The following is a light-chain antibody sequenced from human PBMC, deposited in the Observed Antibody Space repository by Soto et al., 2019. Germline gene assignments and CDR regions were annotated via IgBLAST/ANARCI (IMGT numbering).Light chain of an antibody. CDR1: QYVDTY. J-gene: IGKJ1*01. Sequence: DIQMTQSPSALSESVGDRVTITCRASQYVDTYLNWYQQKPGKAPKLLIYGASSLQSGVPSRFSGFGSGTDFTLTISSLQPEDSATYYCQQSYRTPRAFGQGTKVAVK. CDR2: GAS. CDR3: QQSYRTPRA. V-gene: IGKV1-39*01.